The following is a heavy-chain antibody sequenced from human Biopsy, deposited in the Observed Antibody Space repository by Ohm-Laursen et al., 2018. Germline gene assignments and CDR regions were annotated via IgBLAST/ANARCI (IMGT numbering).Heavy chain of an antibody. D-gene: IGHD3-22*01. J-gene: IGHJ4*02. CDR2: ITSSGDTT. V-gene: IGHV3-23*01. Sequence: SLRLSCAASGFTFSSYAMSWVRQAPGKGLEWVSAITSSGDTTYYSDSVKGRFTISRDSSKNTLHLQMNSLRAEDTAVYYCAKDQGYYYDRSVYYYSDYWGQGTLVTVSS. CDR3: AKDQGYYYDRSVYYYSDY. CDR1: GFTFSSYA.